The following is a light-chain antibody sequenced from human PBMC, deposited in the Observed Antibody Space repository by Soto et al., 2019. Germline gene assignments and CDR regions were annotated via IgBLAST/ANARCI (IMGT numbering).Light chain of an antibody. CDR2: GVS. J-gene: IGKJ3*01. CDR1: QSVSSSY. CDR3: QQYGSSHLFT. Sequence: EIVLTQSPGTLSLSPGERATLSCRASQSVSSSYLAWYQQKPGQAPRLLIYGVSSRATGIPDRFSGSGSGKDFTQTISRLEPEDFAVYYCQQYGSSHLFTFGPGTKVDIK. V-gene: IGKV3-20*01.